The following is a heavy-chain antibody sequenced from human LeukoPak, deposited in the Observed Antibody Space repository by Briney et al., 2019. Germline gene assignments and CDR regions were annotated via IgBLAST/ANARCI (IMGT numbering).Heavy chain of an antibody. Sequence: ASVKVSCKASGYTFTSYDINWVRQATGQGLKWMGWMNPNSSNTGYAQKFQGRVTITRNTSISTAYMELSSLRSEDTAVYYCARGDNVDTAMADFDYWGQRTLVTVSS. D-gene: IGHD5-18*01. J-gene: IGHJ4*02. CDR1: GYTFTSYD. CDR3: ARGDNVDTAMADFDY. V-gene: IGHV1-8*03. CDR2: MNPNSSNT.